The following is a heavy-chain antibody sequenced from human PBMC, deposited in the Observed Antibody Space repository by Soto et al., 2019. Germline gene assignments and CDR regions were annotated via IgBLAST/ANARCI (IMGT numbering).Heavy chain of an antibody. CDR2: VSDSGST. CDR1: GGSIDYYY. V-gene: IGHV4-59*01. CDR3: ARDSTSSFPYHGIDV. J-gene: IGHJ6*02. Sequence: SETLSLTCTVSGGSIDYYYWSWIRQPPGKGLEWIGCVSDSGSTNYNPSLRSRVTISVDTSKSQFSLNVNSVTAADTAVYYCARDSTSSFPYHGIDVWGQGTTVTVSS. D-gene: IGHD2-2*01.